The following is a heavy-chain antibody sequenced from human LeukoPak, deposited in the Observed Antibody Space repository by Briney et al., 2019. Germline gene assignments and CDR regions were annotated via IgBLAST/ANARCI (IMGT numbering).Heavy chain of an antibody. J-gene: IGHJ4*02. V-gene: IGHV3-7*01. Sequence: GGSLRLSCATSGFTFSDYWMSWVRQAPGKGLEWVANIKYHGSDEHYVDSVRGRFTISRDNAKNSLFLQMNSLRAEDTAVYYCARIGGSGTYWDYWGQGTLVTVSS. D-gene: IGHD3-10*01. CDR1: GFTFSDYW. CDR3: ARIGGSGTYWDY. CDR2: IKYHGSDE.